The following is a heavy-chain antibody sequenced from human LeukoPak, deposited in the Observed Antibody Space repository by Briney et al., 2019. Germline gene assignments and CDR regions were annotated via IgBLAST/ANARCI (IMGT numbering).Heavy chain of an antibody. D-gene: IGHD3-3*01. CDR3: ARDGTIFGVAPHFDY. CDR1: GFTLISYW. V-gene: IGHV3-7*01. Sequence: GGSLRLSCTASGFTLISYWMSWVRQAPGKGLEWVASIKQDGSDKNYVDSVKGRFTISRDNAKNSLYLQMNSLRDEDTAVYYCARDGTIFGVAPHFDYWGQGTLVTVSS. CDR2: IKQDGSDK. J-gene: IGHJ4*02.